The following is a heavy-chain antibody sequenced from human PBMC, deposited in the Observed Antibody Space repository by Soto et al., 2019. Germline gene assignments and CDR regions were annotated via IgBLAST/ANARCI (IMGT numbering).Heavy chain of an antibody. J-gene: IGHJ6*02. V-gene: IGHV4-31*03. D-gene: IGHD3-22*01. CDR1: GGSISSGGYY. CDR2: IYYSGST. Sequence: QVQLQESGPGLVKPSQTLSLTCTVSGGSISSGGYYWSWIRQHPGKGLEWIGYIYYSGSTYYNPSLKSRVTISVDTSKNQFSLKLSSVTAADTAVYYCARDGYDSSGYVRYARYYYGMDVWGQGTTVTVSS. CDR3: ARDGYDSSGYVRYARYYYGMDV.